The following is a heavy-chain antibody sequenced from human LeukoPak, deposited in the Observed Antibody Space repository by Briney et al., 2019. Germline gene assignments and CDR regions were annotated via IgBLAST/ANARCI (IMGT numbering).Heavy chain of an antibody. V-gene: IGHV3-64D*06. CDR1: GFTFSSYV. CDR3: VKGHGGGTYSGYDLSRSYYGMDG. J-gene: IGHJ6*02. D-gene: IGHD5-12*01. Sequence: GGSLRLSCSASGFTFSSYVMHWVRQAPGKGLEYVSAISSNGGSTYYADSVKGRFTISSDNSKNTLYLQMNSLRVEDTAVYYCVKGHGGGTYSGYDLSRSYYGMDGWGHGNTVSVSS. CDR2: ISSNGGST.